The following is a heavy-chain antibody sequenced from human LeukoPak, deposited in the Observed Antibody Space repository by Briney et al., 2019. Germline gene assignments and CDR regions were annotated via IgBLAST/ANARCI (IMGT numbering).Heavy chain of an antibody. Sequence: GGSLRLSCAASGFTFSSYSMNWVRQAPGKGLEWVSSISSSSSKIYYADSVKGRLTISRYNAKNSLYLQMTSLRAEDTAVYYCARDNRGSGPIWGQGTMVTVSS. CDR3: ARDNRGSGPI. CDR1: GFTFSSYS. CDR2: ISSSSSKI. V-gene: IGHV3-21*01. J-gene: IGHJ3*02. D-gene: IGHD6-19*01.